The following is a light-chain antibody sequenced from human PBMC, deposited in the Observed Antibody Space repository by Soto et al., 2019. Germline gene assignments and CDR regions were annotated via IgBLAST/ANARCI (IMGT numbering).Light chain of an antibody. V-gene: IGKV3-11*01. CDR1: QSVSSY. CDR2: DAS. J-gene: IGKJ5*01. CDR3: QQRSNWPPT. Sequence: EIVLTQSPATLSLSPGERATLSCRASQSVSSYLAWYQQKPGQAPRLLIYDASNRATGIPARFSGSGSGTGFTLTISSLEPEDFAVYYCQQRSNWPPTFGQGTRLEIK.